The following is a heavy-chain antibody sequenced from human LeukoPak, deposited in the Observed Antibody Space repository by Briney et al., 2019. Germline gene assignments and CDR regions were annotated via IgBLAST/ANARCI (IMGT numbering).Heavy chain of an antibody. D-gene: IGHD5-18*01. Sequence: GGSLRLSCAASGFTFSSYCRHWVHQAPGKGLEWVAFIRYDGSNKYYADSVKGRFHISRDNSKNTLYLQMNSLRAEDTAVYYCAKDRGRGYSYGYADYWGQGTLVTVSS. J-gene: IGHJ4*02. V-gene: IGHV3-30*02. CDR2: IRYDGSNK. CDR1: GFTFSSYC. CDR3: AKDRGRGYSYGYADY.